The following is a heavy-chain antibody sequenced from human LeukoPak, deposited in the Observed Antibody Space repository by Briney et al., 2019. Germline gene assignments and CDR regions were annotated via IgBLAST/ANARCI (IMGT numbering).Heavy chain of an antibody. D-gene: IGHD2-21*01. CDR3: AREPTYCGGDCYWDAFDI. V-gene: IGHV3-7*01. CDR1: GFTFSSYW. CDR2: IKQDGSEK. Sequence: GGSLRLSCAASGFTFSSYWMSWVRQAPGKGLEWVANIKQDGSEKYYVDSVKGRITISRDNAKNSLYLQMNSLRAEDTAVYYCAREPTYCGGDCYWDAFDIWGQGTMVTVSS. J-gene: IGHJ3*02.